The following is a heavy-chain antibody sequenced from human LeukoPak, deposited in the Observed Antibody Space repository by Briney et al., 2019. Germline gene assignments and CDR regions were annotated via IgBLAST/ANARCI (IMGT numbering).Heavy chain of an antibody. J-gene: IGHJ2*01. CDR2: IYYSGST. CDR1: GGSISSSSYY. V-gene: IGHV4-39*01. D-gene: IGHD3-16*01. CDR3: ARPGGEVWYFDL. Sequence: SETLSLTCTVSGGSISSSSYYWGWVRQPPGKGLEWIGSIYYSGSTYYNPSLKTRVTISVDTSKNQFSLKLSSVTAADTAVYYCARPGGEVWYFDLWGRGTLVTASS.